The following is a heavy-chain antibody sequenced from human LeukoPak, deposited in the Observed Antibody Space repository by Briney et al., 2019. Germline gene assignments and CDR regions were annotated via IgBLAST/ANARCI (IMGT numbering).Heavy chain of an antibody. CDR3: STVRTY. CDR2: FKSKTDGGTT. D-gene: IGHD4-17*01. Sequence: GGSLRLSCAASGFTFSNTWMNWVRQAPGKGLEWVGRFKSKTDGGTTDYAAPVKGRFTISRDDSKNTLYLQMNSLKTEDTAVYYCSTVRTYWGQGTLVTVSS. J-gene: IGHJ4*02. V-gene: IGHV3-15*01. CDR1: GFTFSNTW.